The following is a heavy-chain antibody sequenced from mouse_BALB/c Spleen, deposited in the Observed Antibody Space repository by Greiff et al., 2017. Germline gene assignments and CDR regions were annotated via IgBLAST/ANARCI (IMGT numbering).Heavy chain of an antibody. CDR1: GFTFSSYA. Sequence: DVKLVESGGGLVKPGGSLKLSCAASGFTFSSYAMSWVRQSPEKRLEWVAEISSGGSYTYYPDTVTGRFTISRDNAKNTLYLEMSSLRSEDTAMYYCAREGYGSSYAYWGQGTLVTVSA. J-gene: IGHJ3*01. V-gene: IGHV5-9-4*01. CDR3: AREGYGSSYAY. CDR2: ISSGGSYT. D-gene: IGHD1-1*01.